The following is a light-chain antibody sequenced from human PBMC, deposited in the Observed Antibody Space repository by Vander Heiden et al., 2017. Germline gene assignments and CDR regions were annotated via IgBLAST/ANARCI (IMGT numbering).Light chain of an antibody. CDR2: EGS. Sequence: QSALTQPASVSGSPGQSITLSCTGTSSDVGGYNLVSRFQHHPGKAPKLIIYEGSRRPSGVSNRFSGSKSGNTASLTISGLQAEDEADYFCCSYAGRTTWVFGGGTKVTVL. V-gene: IGLV2-23*01. CDR1: SSDVGGYNL. J-gene: IGLJ3*02. CDR3: CSYAGRTTWV.